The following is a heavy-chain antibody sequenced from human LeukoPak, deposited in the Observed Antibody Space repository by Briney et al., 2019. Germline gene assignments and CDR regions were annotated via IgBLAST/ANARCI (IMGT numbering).Heavy chain of an antibody. CDR1: GFTFCSYT. CDR2: ISGSGGST. J-gene: IGHJ4*02. Sequence: PGGSLRLSCAASGFTFCSYTMNWLRQAPGKGLEWVSAISGSGGSTYYTDSVKGRFAISRDNSKNTLYLRVNSLRVEDTALYYCAKTSPSGSYYFDYWGQGTLVTVSS. CDR3: AKTSPSGSYYFDY. D-gene: IGHD5-12*01. V-gene: IGHV3-23*01.